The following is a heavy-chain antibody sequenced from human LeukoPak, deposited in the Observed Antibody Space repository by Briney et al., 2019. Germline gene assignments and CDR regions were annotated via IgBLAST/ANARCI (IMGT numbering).Heavy chain of an antibody. CDR2: IDYSGGAA. CDR1: GFTFSSYA. D-gene: IGHD5-18*01. V-gene: IGHV3-23*01. Sequence: GGSLRLSCSASGFTFSSYAMGWVRQAPGKGLEWVSSIDYSGGAAYSADSVKGRFTISRDNSKNTLYLQMNSLRAEDTAVYYCAKEMGYSYGSALGYWGQGTLVTVSS. CDR3: AKEMGYSYGSALGY. J-gene: IGHJ4*02.